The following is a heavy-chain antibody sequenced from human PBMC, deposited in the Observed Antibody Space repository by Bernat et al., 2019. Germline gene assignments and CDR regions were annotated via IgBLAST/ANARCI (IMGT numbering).Heavy chain of an antibody. D-gene: IGHD3-10*01. J-gene: IGHJ4*02. CDR1: GFTFSSHW. CDR3: ARGDYYGSGSPFDY. V-gene: IGHV3-21*05. Sequence: EVQLVESGGGLVQPGGSLILSCAASGFTFSSHWMGWVRQAPGKGLEWVSYISSSSSYTNYADSVKGRFTISRDNAKNSLYLQMNSLRAEDTAVYYCARGDYYGSGSPFDYWGQGTLVTVSS. CDR2: ISSSSSYT.